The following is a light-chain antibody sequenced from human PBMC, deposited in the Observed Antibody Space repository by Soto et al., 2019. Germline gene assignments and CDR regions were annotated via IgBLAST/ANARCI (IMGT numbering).Light chain of an antibody. CDR3: QQGYNFPLT. Sequence: DIQMTQSPSSVSASVGDRVTITCRARQGLSSWLAWYQQRPGKAPKLLIYAASILHTGVPSRFVGGGSGTDYTLTSTSLQPEDFATYYCQQGYNFPLTFGGGPRVEI. J-gene: IGKJ4*01. V-gene: IGKV1-12*01. CDR2: AAS. CDR1: QGLSSW.